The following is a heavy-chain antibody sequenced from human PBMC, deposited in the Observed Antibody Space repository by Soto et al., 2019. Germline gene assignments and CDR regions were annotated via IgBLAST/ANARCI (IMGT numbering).Heavy chain of an antibody. D-gene: IGHD5-12*01. V-gene: IGHV3-33*01. Sequence: QVELVESGGGVVEPGSPLILSCAGSGFTFGSYGMNWVRQAPGKGLAWVAVIWFDGSNEDYAESVRGRFTISKDNSKNTVYLQMNSLRVEHRVVYYCLRGYDIVDYLCQGTLVSVSS. CDR1: GFTFGSYG. CDR3: LRGYDIVDY. J-gene: IGHJ4*02. CDR2: IWFDGSNE.